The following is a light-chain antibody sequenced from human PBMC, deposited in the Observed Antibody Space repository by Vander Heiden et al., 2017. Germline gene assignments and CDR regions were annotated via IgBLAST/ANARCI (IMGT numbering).Light chain of an antibody. CDR3: QQYNNWPRT. V-gene: IGKV3-15*01. J-gene: IGKJ1*01. Sequence: EIVMTQSPATLSVSPGERATLTCRASQRVSSNFAWYQQIPGQAPRLLIYGASTRATGSPARLSGSGSGTEFTLTISRLKSEDFAVYYCQQYNNWPRTFGQGTKVEIK. CDR2: GAS. CDR1: QRVSSN.